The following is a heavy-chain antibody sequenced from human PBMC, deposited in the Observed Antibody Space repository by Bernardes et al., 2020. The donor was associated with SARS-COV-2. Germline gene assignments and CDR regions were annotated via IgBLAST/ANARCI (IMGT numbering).Heavy chain of an antibody. V-gene: IGHV3-21*01. D-gene: IGHD6-19*01. CDR2: ISSSSSYI. CDR1: GFTFSSYS. J-gene: IGHJ4*02. Sequence: GGSLRLSCAASGFTFSSYSMNWVRQAPGKGLEWVSSISSSSSYIYYADSVKGRFTISRDNAKNSLYLQMNSLRAEDTAVYYCARENPRYSSGWYLGRAVGLTDYWGQGTLVTVSS. CDR3: ARENPRYSSGWYLGRAVGLTDY.